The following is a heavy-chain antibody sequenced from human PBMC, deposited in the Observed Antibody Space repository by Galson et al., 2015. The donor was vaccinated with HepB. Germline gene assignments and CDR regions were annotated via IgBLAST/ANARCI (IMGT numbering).Heavy chain of an antibody. D-gene: IGHD3-22*01. Sequence: SLRLSCAASGLTFSSYSMNWVRQAPGKGLEWVSSISSSSSYIYYADSVKGRFTISRDNAKNSLYLQMNSLRAEDTAVYYCARVGSSGYESSFTLVRFDYWGQGTLVTVSS. V-gene: IGHV3-21*01. CDR3: ARVGSSGYESSFTLVRFDY. CDR1: GLTFSSYS. CDR2: ISSSSSYI. J-gene: IGHJ4*02.